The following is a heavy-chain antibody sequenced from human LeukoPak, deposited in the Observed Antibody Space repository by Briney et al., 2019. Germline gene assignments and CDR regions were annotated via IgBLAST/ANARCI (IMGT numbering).Heavy chain of an antibody. Sequence: SQTLSLTCAVSGGSISSGGYPWSWLRQPPGKGVEWIGYIYHSGSTYYNPSLKSRVTISVDRSKNQFSLKLSSVPAADTAVYYCARAYYDFWSGPRGGFDPWGQGTLVTVSS. D-gene: IGHD3-3*01. CDR1: GGSISSGGYP. V-gene: IGHV4-30-2*01. CDR3: ARAYYDFWSGPRGGFDP. J-gene: IGHJ5*02. CDR2: IYHSGST.